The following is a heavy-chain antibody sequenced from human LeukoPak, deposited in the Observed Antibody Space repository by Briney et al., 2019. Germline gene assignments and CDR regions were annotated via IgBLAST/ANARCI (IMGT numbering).Heavy chain of an antibody. CDR1: GDSVSSNSAA. D-gene: IGHD3-10*01. J-gene: IGHJ5*02. CDR3: ARDGYYGSGSISEFDP. V-gene: IGHV6-1*01. Sequence: ASQTLSLTCAISGDSVSSNSAAWNWIRQSPSRGLEWLGRTYYRSKWYNDYAVSVKSRITINPDTSKNQFSLQLNSVTPEDTAVYYCARDGYYGSGSISEFDPWGQGTLVTVSS. CDR2: TYYRSKWYN.